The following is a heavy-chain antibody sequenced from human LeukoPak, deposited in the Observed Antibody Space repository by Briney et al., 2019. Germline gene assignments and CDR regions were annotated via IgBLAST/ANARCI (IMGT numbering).Heavy chain of an antibody. CDR1: GYTFTGYY. CDR3: AKVVVSDTGAFDI. Sequence: GASVKVSCKASGYTFTGYYMHWVRQAPGQGLEWVGWINPNSGGTNYAQKFQGRVTMTRDTSISTAYMELSRLRSDDTAVYYCAKVVVSDTGAFDIWGQGTMVTVSS. CDR2: INPNSGGT. D-gene: IGHD2-15*01. V-gene: IGHV1-2*02. J-gene: IGHJ3*02.